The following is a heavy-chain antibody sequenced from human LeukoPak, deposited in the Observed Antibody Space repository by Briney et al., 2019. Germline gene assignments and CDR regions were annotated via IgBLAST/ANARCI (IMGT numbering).Heavy chain of an antibody. CDR2: INTNTGNP. CDR3: ARDQPNYYGSGSYPSGFDY. Sequence: ASVKVSCKASGYTFTSYAMNWVRQAPGQGLEWMGWINTNTGNPTYAQGFTGRFVFSLDTSVSTAYLQISSLKAEDTAVYYCARDQPNYYGSGSYPSGFDYWGQGTLVTVSS. D-gene: IGHD3-10*01. J-gene: IGHJ4*02. CDR1: GYTFTSYA. V-gene: IGHV7-4-1*02.